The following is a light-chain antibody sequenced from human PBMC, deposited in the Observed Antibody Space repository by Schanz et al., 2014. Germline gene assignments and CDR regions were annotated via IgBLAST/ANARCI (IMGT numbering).Light chain of an antibody. V-gene: IGLV1-44*01. CDR2: TNN. Sequence: QSVLTQPPSASGNPGQRVTISCSGSSSNIGSNTVNWYQQLPGTAPKLLIYTNNQRPSGVPDRFSGSKSGTSASLAISGLQSEDEADYYCQSYDSSLSGWVFGEGTKLTVL. CDR3: QSYDSSLSGWV. J-gene: IGLJ3*02. CDR1: SSNIGSNT.